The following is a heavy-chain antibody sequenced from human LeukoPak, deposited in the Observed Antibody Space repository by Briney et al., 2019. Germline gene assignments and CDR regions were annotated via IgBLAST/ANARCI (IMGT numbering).Heavy chain of an antibody. CDR1: GGSFSGYY. CDR3: ARGELGWELLRYCYYGMDV. D-gene: IGHD1-26*01. Sequence: SETLSLTCAVYGGSFSGYYWSWIRQPPGKGLEWIGEINHSGSTNYNPSLKSRVTISVDTSKNQFSLKLSSVTAADTAVYYCARGELGWELLRYCYYGMDVWGQGTTVTVSS. V-gene: IGHV4-34*01. J-gene: IGHJ6*02. CDR2: INHSGST.